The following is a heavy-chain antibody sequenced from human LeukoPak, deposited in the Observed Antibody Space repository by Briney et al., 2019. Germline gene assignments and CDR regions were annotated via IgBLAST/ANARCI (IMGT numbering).Heavy chain of an antibody. D-gene: IGHD1-26*01. Sequence: PGGSLRLSCAVTGFTFSNAWMSWVRQAPGKGLEWVSYISSGGSPIYADSVKGRFTISRDNAKNSLYLEMNSLRAEDTAVYYCARVPRSGNHFDYWGQGTLVTVSS. V-gene: IGHV3-11*04. CDR1: GFTFSNAW. J-gene: IGHJ4*02. CDR2: ISSGGSPI. CDR3: ARVPRSGNHFDY.